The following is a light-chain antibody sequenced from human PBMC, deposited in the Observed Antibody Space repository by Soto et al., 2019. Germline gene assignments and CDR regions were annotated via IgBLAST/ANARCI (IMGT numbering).Light chain of an antibody. CDR2: DAS. CDR3: QPRSNWPRT. CDR1: QSVSSY. Sequence: EIVLTQSPATLSLSPGERATLSCRASQSVSSYLAWYQQKPGQAPRLLIYDASNRATDIPARFSGSGSGTDFTLTITSLEPEDVAVYYCQPRSNWPRTFGQGTQLEIK. J-gene: IGKJ2*01. V-gene: IGKV3-11*01.